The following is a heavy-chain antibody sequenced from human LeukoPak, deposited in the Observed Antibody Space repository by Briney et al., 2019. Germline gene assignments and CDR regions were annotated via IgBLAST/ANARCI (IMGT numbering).Heavy chain of an antibody. V-gene: IGHV4-59*01. J-gene: IGHJ3*02. CDR2: IYYSGST. Sequence: SETLSLTCTVSGGSISSYYWSWIRQPPGKGLKWIGYIYYSGSTSYNPSLKSRVTISVDTSKNQFSLKLRSVTAADTAVYYCARYSGSYHHDAFEIWGQGTMVTVSS. CDR3: ARYSGSYHHDAFEI. D-gene: IGHD1-26*01. CDR1: GGSISSYY.